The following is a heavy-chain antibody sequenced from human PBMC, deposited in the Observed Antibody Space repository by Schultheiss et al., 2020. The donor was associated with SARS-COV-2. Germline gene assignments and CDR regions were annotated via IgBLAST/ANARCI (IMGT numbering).Heavy chain of an antibody. J-gene: IGHJ4*02. CDR2: INHSGIT. CDR1: GGSFSGFY. Sequence: SETLSLTCAVYGGSFSGFYWSWIRQPPGKGLEWIGEINHSGITNYNPSLKSRVTILVDTSKNQFSLKVSSVTAADTAVYYCASMDNIWVFDYWGQGALVTVSS. V-gene: IGHV4-34*01. D-gene: IGHD2-2*03. CDR3: ASMDNIWVFDY.